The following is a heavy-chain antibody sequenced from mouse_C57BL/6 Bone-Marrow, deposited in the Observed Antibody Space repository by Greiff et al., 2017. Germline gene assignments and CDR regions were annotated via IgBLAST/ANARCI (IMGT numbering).Heavy chain of an antibody. Sequence: VQLKQSGAELVKPGASVKLSCTASGFNIKDYYMHWVKQRTEQGLEWIGRLDPEDGETKYDPKFQGKATMTADTSSNTAYLQLSSLTSEDTAVYYCAPSDSDGAWFAYWGQGTLVTVSA. CDR2: LDPEDGET. D-gene: IGHD2-4*01. J-gene: IGHJ3*01. CDR1: GFNIKDYY. CDR3: APSDSDGAWFAY. V-gene: IGHV14-2*01.